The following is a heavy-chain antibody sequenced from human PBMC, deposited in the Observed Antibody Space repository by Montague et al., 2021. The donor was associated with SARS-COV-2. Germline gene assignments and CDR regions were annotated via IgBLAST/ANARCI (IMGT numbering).Heavy chain of an antibody. J-gene: IGHJ4*02. CDR3: SRHPPGSPRDEY. V-gene: IGHV4-59*08. CDR1: DGTIIHYY. CDR2: IHFSGGT. Sequence: SETLSLTCTVSDGTIIHYYRNWIRQPPGKGLEWIGHIHFSGGTNYYSSLKGRGAISLDSSEYRFSLTLSSVTAADTAVYYCSRHPPGSPRDEYWGQGILVTVSS. D-gene: IGHD2-15*01.